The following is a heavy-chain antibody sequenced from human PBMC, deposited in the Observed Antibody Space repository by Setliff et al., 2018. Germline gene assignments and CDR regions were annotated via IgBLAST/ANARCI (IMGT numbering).Heavy chain of an antibody. CDR2: LDYDGAI. D-gene: IGHD3-10*01. J-gene: IGHJ4*02. CDR3: RLWFGELLRDY. V-gene: IGHV3-53*01. Sequence: ASVKVSCAASGFTFTDYYMSWVRQAPGKGLEWVSLLDYDGAIYYADSVKGRFTISGDKSKNTLYLQMNNVRADDTAVYYCRLWFGELLRDYWGQGTLVTVSS. CDR1: GFTFTDYY.